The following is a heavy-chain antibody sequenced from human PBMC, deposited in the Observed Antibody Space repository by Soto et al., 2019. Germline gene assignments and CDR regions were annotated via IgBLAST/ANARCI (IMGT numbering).Heavy chain of an antibody. CDR3: ARHLSGYDFVERDNDHYYCYDLVV. V-gene: IGHV5-51*01. Sequence: GESLKISCKGSGYIFTSYWIGWGRQMPVKGLEWMGIIYPGDSDTRYSPSFQGQVTISADKSISTAYLQWSSLKASDTAMYYCARHLSGYDFVERDNDHYYCYDLVVWGKGTPV. CDR1: GYIFTSYW. CDR2: IYPGDSDT. J-gene: IGHJ6*03. D-gene: IGHD5-12*01.